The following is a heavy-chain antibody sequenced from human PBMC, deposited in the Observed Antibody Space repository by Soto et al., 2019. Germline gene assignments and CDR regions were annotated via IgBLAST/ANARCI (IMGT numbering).Heavy chain of an antibody. J-gene: IGHJ4*02. CDR2: VKSEFDGGTI. D-gene: IGHD2-8*02. CDR3: SADLTDGGAYGLDY. V-gene: IGHV3-15*07. Sequence: EVQLVESGGGLVEPGGSLRLSCAASGFTFNGAWMNWVRQGPGKGLEWVGGVKSEFDGGTIDYAAPVKARFTISRDDSRNTVYLQMNGRSTEDTAMYYCSADLTDGGAYGLDYWGQGAWVTVSS. CDR1: GFTFNGAW.